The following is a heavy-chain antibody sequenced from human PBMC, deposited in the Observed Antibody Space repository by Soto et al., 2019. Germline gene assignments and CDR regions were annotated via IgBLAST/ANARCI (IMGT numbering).Heavy chain of an antibody. D-gene: IGHD1-26*01. V-gene: IGHV1-69*13. J-gene: IGHJ5*02. CDR2: IIPIFGTA. Sequence: GASVKVSCKASGGIFSSYAISWVRQAPGQGLEWMGGIIPIFGTANYAQKFQGRVTITADESTSTAYMELSSLRSEDTAVYYCARGEEEGFRHHNWFDPWGQGTLVTVSS. CDR3: ARGEEEGFRHHNWFDP. CDR1: GGIFSSYA.